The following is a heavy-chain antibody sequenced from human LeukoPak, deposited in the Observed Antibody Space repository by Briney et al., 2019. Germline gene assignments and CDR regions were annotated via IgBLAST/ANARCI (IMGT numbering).Heavy chain of an antibody. V-gene: IGHV3-21*01. D-gene: IGHD3-3*01. J-gene: IGHJ5*02. Sequence: PGGSLRLSCAASGFTFSSYSMNWVRQAPGKGLEWVSSISSSSSYIYYTDSVKGRFTISRDNAKNSLYLQMNSLRAEDTAVYYCARDILARLRFLEYNWFDPWGQGTLVTVSS. CDR2: ISSSSSYI. CDR3: ARDILARLRFLEYNWFDP. CDR1: GFTFSSYS.